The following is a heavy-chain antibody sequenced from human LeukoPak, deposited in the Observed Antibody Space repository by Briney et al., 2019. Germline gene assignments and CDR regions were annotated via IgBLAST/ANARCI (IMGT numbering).Heavy chain of an antibody. Sequence: GGSLRLSCAASGFTFSTYVMSWVRQAPGKGLEWVSSISGSGDSTYYADSVKGRLTITRDNSKSTLYLQVNSLRAEDTAVYFCAKGTGYISGWYDYWGQGTLVTVSS. CDR3: AKGTGYISGWYDY. CDR2: ISGSGDST. J-gene: IGHJ4*02. D-gene: IGHD6-19*01. V-gene: IGHV3-23*01. CDR1: GFTFSTYV.